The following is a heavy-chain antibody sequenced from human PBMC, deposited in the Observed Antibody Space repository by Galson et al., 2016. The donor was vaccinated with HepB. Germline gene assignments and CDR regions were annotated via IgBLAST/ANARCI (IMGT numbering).Heavy chain of an antibody. V-gene: IGHV3-21*01. D-gene: IGHD2-2*01. J-gene: IGHJ4*02. CDR1: GFTFSSYT. CDR2: ISGISNYL. Sequence: SLRLSCAASGFTFSSYTMNWVRQAPGKGLEWVSSISGISNYLYYADSVKGRFAISRDNAKNSPYLQMNSLRAEDTAVYYCARGDVVVVPAPLGYWGQGTLVTVSS. CDR3: ARGDVVVVPAPLGY.